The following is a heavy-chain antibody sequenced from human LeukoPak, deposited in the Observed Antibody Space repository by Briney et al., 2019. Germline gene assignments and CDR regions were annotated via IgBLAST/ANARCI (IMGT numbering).Heavy chain of an antibody. CDR2: IYYSGST. Sequence: SETLSLTCTVSGGSISSYYWGWIRQPPGKGLEWIGYIYYSGSTYYNPSLKSRVTISVDTSKKQFSLKLSSVTAADTAVYFCASVGSGWLYDYWGQGTLVTVSS. V-gene: IGHV4-59*04. D-gene: IGHD2-15*01. CDR3: ASVGSGWLYDY. CDR1: GGSISSYY. J-gene: IGHJ4*02.